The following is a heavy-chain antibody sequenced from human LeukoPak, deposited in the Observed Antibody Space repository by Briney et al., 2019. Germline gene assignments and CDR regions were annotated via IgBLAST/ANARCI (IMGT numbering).Heavy chain of an antibody. CDR1: GFTFTTYW. Sequence: GGSLRLSCTVSGFTFTTYWMHWVRQAPARGLVWVTRINTDGRVTTYAESVKGRFTVSRDNAENTLYLERNNLRPEDTAVYYCIRETHVGLHLEYWGQGTLATVTS. V-gene: IGHV3-74*03. CDR2: INTDGRVT. J-gene: IGHJ4*02. D-gene: IGHD3-10*02. CDR3: IRETHVGLHLEY.